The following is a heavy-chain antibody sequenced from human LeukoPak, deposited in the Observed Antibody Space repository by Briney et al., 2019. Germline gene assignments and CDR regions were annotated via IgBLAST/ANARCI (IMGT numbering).Heavy chain of an antibody. CDR1: GFTFSSYA. CDR3: ARVSSLGYYMDV. J-gene: IGHJ6*03. V-gene: IGHV3-64*01. CDR2: ISSNGGST. Sequence: GGSLRLTCAASGFTFSSYAMHWVRQAPGKGLEYVSAISSNGGSTYYANSVKGRFTISRDNSKNTLYLQMGSLRAEDMAVYYCARVSSLGYYMDVWGKGTTVTFSS. D-gene: IGHD3-16*01.